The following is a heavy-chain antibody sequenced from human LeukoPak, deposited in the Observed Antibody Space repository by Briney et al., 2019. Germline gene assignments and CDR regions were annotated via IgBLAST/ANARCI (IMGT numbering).Heavy chain of an antibody. V-gene: IGHV3-21*01. D-gene: IGHD3-10*01. CDR3: ARDPDYYGSGTYFNHYFDY. CDR1: GFTFSSYG. Sequence: PGGSLRLSCAASGFTFSSYGMHWVRQAPGKGLEWVSSISRTSTFIYYADSLRGRFTISRDNAKNSLYLQMNSLRAEDTAVYYCARDPDYYGSGTYFNHYFDYWGQGVLVTVSS. J-gene: IGHJ4*02. CDR2: ISRTSTFI.